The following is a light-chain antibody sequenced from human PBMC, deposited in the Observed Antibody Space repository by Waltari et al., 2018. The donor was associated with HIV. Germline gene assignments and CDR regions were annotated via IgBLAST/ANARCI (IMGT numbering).Light chain of an antibody. J-gene: IGLJ1*01. CDR3: QAWDSDTYL. CDR2: QDN. CDR1: NLRANY. Sequence: SYALIHPPSVSVSPGQTASIPCPGHNLRANYSSWYQQRPGQPPILVFHQDNTRPSASAERFSGSNTGNIATLTISETQAIDEADYYCQAWDSDTYLFGTGTKVTVL. V-gene: IGLV3-1*01.